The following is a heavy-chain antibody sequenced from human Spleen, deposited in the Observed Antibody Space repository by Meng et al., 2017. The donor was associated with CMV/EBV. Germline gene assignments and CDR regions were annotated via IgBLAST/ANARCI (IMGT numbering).Heavy chain of an antibody. CDR2: ITSTNTYI. V-gene: IGHV3-21*01. CDR3: ARDFSAVHNWLDS. CDR1: GFAFNSYN. D-gene: IGHD1-26*01. Sequence: GESLKISCAASGFAFNSYNMNWVRQAPGKGLEWVSAITSTNTYIYYADSVKGRFAISRHNARNSLYLQMNSLRAEDTAVYYCARDFSAVHNWLDSWGQGTLVTVSS. J-gene: IGHJ5*01.